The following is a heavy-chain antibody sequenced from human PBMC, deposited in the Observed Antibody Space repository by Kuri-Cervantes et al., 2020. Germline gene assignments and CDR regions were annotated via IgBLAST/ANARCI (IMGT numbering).Heavy chain of an antibody. CDR2: IYRGGPT. CDR3: ARVLGSSSWYHFDY. V-gene: IGHV3-53*01. J-gene: IGHJ4*02. D-gene: IGHD6-13*01. Sequence: GGSLRLSCAASGFTFSSYSMNWVRQAPGKGLEWVSTIYRGGPTYYGDSVKGRFTISRDNSKNIVYLQMNSLRAEDTALYYCARVLGSSSWYHFDYWGQGTLVTVSS. CDR1: GFTFSSYS.